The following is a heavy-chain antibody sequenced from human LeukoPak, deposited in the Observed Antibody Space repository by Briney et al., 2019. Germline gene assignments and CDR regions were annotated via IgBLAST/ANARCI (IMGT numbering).Heavy chain of an antibody. Sequence: GASVKVSCKAFGYTFTSNYMHWVRQAPGQGLEWMGWINPNSGGTNYAQKFQGRVTMTRDTSISTAYKELSRLRSDDTAVYYCARDVGKQLTFDYWGQGTLVTVSS. V-gene: IGHV1-2*02. J-gene: IGHJ4*02. CDR2: INPNSGGT. CDR3: ARDVGKQLTFDY. CDR1: GYTFTSNY. D-gene: IGHD6-13*01.